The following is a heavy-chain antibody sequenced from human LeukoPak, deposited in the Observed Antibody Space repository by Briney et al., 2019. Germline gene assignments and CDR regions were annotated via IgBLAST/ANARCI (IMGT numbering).Heavy chain of an antibody. Sequence: PGRSLRLSRAASGFTFSSYGMHWVRQAPGKGLEWVAVIWYDGSNKYYADSVKGRFTISRDNSKNTLYLQMNSLRAEDTAVYYCARFAGYSSSWPLDYWGQGTLVTVSS. CDR2: IWYDGSNK. V-gene: IGHV3-33*01. J-gene: IGHJ4*02. D-gene: IGHD6-13*01. CDR3: ARFAGYSSSWPLDY. CDR1: GFTFSSYG.